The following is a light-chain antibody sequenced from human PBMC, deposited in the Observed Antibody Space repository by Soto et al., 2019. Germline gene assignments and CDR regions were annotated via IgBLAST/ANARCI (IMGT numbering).Light chain of an antibody. V-gene: IGKV3-11*01. J-gene: IGKJ4*01. CDR3: QQRSNWPLT. CDR2: DAS. Sequence: SVLAKTPTTLSFSPGERASLSFRASQSVATYLAWYQQKPGQAPRLLIYDASNRATGIPARFSGSGSGTDFTLTVSSLEPEDFAVYYCQQRSNWPLTFGGGTKVDI. CDR1: QSVATY.